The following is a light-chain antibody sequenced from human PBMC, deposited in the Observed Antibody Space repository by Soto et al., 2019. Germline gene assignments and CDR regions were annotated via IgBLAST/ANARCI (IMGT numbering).Light chain of an antibody. Sequence: DIQMTQPPSTLSASVGDRVTITCRASQSISSWLAWYQQKPGKAPKLLIYKASSLESGVPSRFSGSGSGTEFTLTISSLQPDDFATYYCQQYNSYSGTFGQGTKVDNK. CDR1: QSISSW. J-gene: IGKJ1*01. CDR3: QQYNSYSGT. V-gene: IGKV1-5*03. CDR2: KAS.